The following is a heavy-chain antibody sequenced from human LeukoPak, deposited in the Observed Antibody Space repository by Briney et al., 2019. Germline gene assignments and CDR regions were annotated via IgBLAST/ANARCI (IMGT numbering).Heavy chain of an antibody. J-gene: IGHJ5*02. D-gene: IGHD5-12*01. Sequence: SETLSLTCTVSGGSISSYYWSWIRQPPGKGLEWIGYIYYSGSTNYNPSFKSRVTISVDTSKNQFSLKLSSVTAADTAVYHCARDLLYSGYDSWGQGTLVTVSS. CDR3: ARDLLYSGYDS. CDR2: IYYSGST. V-gene: IGHV4-59*01. CDR1: GGSISSYY.